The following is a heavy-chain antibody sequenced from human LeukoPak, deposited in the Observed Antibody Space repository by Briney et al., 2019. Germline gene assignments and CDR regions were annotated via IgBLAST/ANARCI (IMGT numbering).Heavy chain of an antibody. CDR1: GFTFSSYE. V-gene: IGHV3-48*03. J-gene: IGHJ4*02. Sequence: QPGGSLRLSCAASGFTFSSYEMNWVRQAPGKGLEWVSNIGSRGSTMYYADSVKGRFTISRDNAKNSLYLQMNSLRAEDTAVYYCAKSSDYVWGSYRSYYLDYWGQGTLVTVSS. CDR3: AKSSDYVWGSYRSYYLDY. D-gene: IGHD3-16*02. CDR2: IGSRGSTM.